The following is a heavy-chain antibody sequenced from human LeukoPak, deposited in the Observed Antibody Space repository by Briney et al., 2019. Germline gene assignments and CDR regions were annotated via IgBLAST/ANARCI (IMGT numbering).Heavy chain of an antibody. Sequence: PGGSLRLSCAASGFTLSSYDMHWVRQATGKGLEWVSAIGTAGDTYYPGSVKGRFTISRESAKNSLYLQMNSLRAGDTAVYYCARDQQQLVGEYWGQGTLVTVSS. D-gene: IGHD6-13*01. J-gene: IGHJ4*02. CDR3: ARDQQQLVGEY. CDR2: IGTAGDT. V-gene: IGHV3-13*01. CDR1: GFTLSSYD.